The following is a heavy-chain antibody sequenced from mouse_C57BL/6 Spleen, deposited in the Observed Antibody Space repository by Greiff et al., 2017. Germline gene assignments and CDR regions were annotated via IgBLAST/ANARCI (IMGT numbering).Heavy chain of an antibody. CDR2: IYPGSGNT. D-gene: IGHD2-4*01. CDR1: GYTFTGYY. J-gene: IGHJ2*01. V-gene: IGHV1-76*01. Sequence: VQLQESGAELVRPGASVKLSCKASGYTFTGYYINWVKQRPGQGLEWIARIYPGSGNTYYNEKFKGKATLTAEKSSSTAYMQLSSLTSEDSAVYFCARNDYSYYFDYWGQGTTLTVSS. CDR3: ARNDYSYYFDY.